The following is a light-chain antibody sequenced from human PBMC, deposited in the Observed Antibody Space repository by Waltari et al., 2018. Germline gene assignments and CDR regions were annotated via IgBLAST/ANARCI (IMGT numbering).Light chain of an antibody. CDR1: QSFLYTSNNKNY. Sequence: DIEMTQSPDSLAVSLGERATINCKSSQSFLYTSNNKNYLAWYQPKPGQPPRLLISWASALESGVPDRFRGSGSGTEFTLTISSLEAQDVAVYYCQQYYSKPYNFGQGTKLEIK. CDR3: QQYYSKPYN. J-gene: IGKJ2*01. CDR2: WAS. V-gene: IGKV4-1*01.